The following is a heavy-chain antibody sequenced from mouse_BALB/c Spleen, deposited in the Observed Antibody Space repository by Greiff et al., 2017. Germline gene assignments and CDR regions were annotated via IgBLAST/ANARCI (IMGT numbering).Heavy chain of an antibody. J-gene: IGHJ4*01. CDR3: ARSWGNYEVTNAMDY. Sequence: EVKLVESGPGLVKPSQSLSLTCTVTGYSITSDYAWNWIRQFPGNKLEWMGYISYSGSTSYNPSLKSRISINRDTSKNQFFLQLNSVTTEDTATYYCARSWGNYEVTNAMDYWGQGTSVTVSS. CDR1: GYSITSDYA. D-gene: IGHD2-1*01. CDR2: ISYSGST. V-gene: IGHV3-2*02.